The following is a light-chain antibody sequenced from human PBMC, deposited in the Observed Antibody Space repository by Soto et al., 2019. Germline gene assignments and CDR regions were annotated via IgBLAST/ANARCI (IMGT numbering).Light chain of an antibody. Sequence: ELVLTQSPGTLSLYPGERATLSCSASQRVSSGYLAWYQQRPGQAPRLLIYGASRRATDIPDRFSGSGSGPEFTLTISRLEPEEFVMYYCPQYGTSPLTFGQGTQVEIK. CDR3: PQYGTSPLT. CDR1: QRVSSGY. CDR2: GAS. J-gene: IGKJ1*01. V-gene: IGKV3-20*01.